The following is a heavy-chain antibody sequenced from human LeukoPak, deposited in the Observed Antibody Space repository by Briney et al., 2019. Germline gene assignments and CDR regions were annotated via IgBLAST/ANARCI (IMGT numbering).Heavy chain of an antibody. CDR2: ISGSGGST. CDR3: AKVIGGSSAYDALDI. Sequence: HSGGSLRLSCAASGFTFSSYAMSWVRQAPGKGLEWVSAISGSGGSTYYADSVKGRFTISRDNSKNTLYLQMNSLRVGDTAVYYCAKVIGGSSAYDALDIWGQGTMVTVSS. D-gene: IGHD6-6*01. CDR1: GFTFSSYA. J-gene: IGHJ3*02. V-gene: IGHV3-23*01.